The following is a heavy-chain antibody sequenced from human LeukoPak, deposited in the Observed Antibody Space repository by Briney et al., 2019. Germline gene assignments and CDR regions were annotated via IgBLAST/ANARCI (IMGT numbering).Heavy chain of an antibody. CDR3: ARPVGATACYYMDV. V-gene: IGHV4-34*01. Sequence: SETLSLTCAVYGGSFSGYYWSWIRQPPGKGLEWIGEINHSGSTNYNPSLKSRVTISVDTSKNQFSLKLSSVTAADTAVYYCARPVGATACYYMDVWGKGTTVTVSS. J-gene: IGHJ6*03. D-gene: IGHD1-26*01. CDR1: GGSFSGYY. CDR2: INHSGST.